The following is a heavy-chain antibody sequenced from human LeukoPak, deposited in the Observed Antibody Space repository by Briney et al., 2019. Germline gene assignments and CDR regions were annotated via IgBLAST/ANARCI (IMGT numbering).Heavy chain of an antibody. CDR3: AGEVRWLRVVFEH. J-gene: IGHJ1*01. CDR1: GFTFSDYS. Sequence: GGSLRLSCAASGFTFSDYSMNWVRQAPGKGLEWVSYISSSSSTVYYADSVKGRFTISRGTAKNSLYLQMNSLRDEDTAVYYCAGEVRWLRVVFEHWGQGIPVTVSS. CDR2: ISSSSSTV. V-gene: IGHV3-48*02. D-gene: IGHD5-12*01.